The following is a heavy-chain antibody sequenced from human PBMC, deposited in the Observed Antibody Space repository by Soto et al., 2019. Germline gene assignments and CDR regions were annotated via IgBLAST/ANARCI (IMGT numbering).Heavy chain of an antibody. CDR3: ARHNRDGSYGDLKAPFDY. V-gene: IGHV4-39*01. D-gene: IGHD4-17*01. Sequence: LSLTCSVSGGSTNSRSYYWAWIRQPPGKGLEWIASIYYTGSIYYNPSLKSRVTMSVDTSENQFSLGLMSVTAADTAVYYCARHNRDGSYGDLKAPFDYWGQGARVTVSS. J-gene: IGHJ4*02. CDR1: GGSTNSRSYY. CDR2: IYYTGSI.